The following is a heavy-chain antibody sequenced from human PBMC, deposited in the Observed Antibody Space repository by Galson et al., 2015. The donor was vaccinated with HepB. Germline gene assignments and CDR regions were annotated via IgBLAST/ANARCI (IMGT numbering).Heavy chain of an antibody. Sequence: SVKASCKASGGTFSSYAISWVRQAPGQGLEWMGGIIPIFGTANHAQKFQGRVTITADESTSTAYMELSSLRSEDTAVYYCARDNNDWFDPWGQGTLVTVSS. CDR2: IIPIFGTA. J-gene: IGHJ5*02. V-gene: IGHV1-69*13. D-gene: IGHD1/OR15-1a*01. CDR1: GGTFSSYA. CDR3: ARDNNDWFDP.